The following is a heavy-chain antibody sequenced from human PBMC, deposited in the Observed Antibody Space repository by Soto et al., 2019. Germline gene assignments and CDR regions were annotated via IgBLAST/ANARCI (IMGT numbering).Heavy chain of an antibody. Sequence: SETLSLTCTVSGGSISSSSYYWGWIRQPPGKGLGWIGSIYYSGSTYYNTSLKSKVTISVDTSKNQYSLKLSSVTAADTAVYYCARHLGYWGQGTLVTVSS. V-gene: IGHV4-39*01. CDR3: ARHLGY. J-gene: IGHJ4*02. CDR2: IYYSGST. D-gene: IGHD3-16*01. CDR1: GGSISSSSYY.